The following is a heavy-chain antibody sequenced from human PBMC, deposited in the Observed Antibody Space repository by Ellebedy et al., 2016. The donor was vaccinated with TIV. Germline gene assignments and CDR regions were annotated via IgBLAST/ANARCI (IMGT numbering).Heavy chain of an antibody. Sequence: GESLKISCAASGFTFSSSSMNWVRQAPGKGLEWVSYISSSRSTIYYADSVKGRFTMSRDNAKNTVYLQMNSLRAEDTAVYYCARDLDVWRLDLWGQGTMVTVSS. J-gene: IGHJ4*02. D-gene: IGHD2-21*01. V-gene: IGHV3-48*04. CDR1: GFTFSSSS. CDR3: ARDLDVWRLDL. CDR2: ISSSRSTI.